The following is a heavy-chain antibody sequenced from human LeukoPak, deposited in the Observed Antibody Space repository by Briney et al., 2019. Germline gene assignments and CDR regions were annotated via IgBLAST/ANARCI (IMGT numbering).Heavy chain of an antibody. CDR3: AKGRAVAGEFDY. CDR2: ISGSGGST. CDR1: GFTFSSYA. D-gene: IGHD6-19*01. V-gene: IGHV3-23*01. J-gene: IGHJ4*02. Sequence: GGSLRLSCAASGFTFSSYAMSRVRQAPGKGLEWVSAISGSGGSTYYADSVKGRFTISRDNSKNTLYLQMNSLRAEDTAVYYCAKGRAVAGEFDYWGQGTLVTVSS.